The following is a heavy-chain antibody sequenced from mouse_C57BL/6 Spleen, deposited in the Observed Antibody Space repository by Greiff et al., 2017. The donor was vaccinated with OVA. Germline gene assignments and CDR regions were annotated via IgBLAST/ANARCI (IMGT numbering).Heavy chain of an antibody. CDR2: IYPGSGST. Sequence: QVQLQQPGAELVKPGASVKMSCKASGYTFTSYWITWVKQRPGQGLEWIGDIYPGSGSTNYNEKFKSKATLTVDTSSSTAYMQLSSLTSEDTAIYDCARDYGSSHYAMDYWGQGTSVTVSS. CDR3: ARDYGSSHYAMDY. J-gene: IGHJ4*01. D-gene: IGHD1-1*01. CDR1: GYTFTSYW. V-gene: IGHV1-55*01.